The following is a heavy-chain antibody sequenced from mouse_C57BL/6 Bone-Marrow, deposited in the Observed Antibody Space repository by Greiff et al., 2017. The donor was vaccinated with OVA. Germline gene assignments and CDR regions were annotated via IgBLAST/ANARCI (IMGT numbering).Heavy chain of an antibody. CDR1: GYSITSGYY. Sequence: DVKLVESGPGLVKPSQSLSLTCSVTGYSITSGYYWNWIRQFPGNKLEWMGYISYDGSNNYNPSLTNRISITRDTSKNQFFLKLNSVTTEDTATYYCARDRTVVAHWYFDVWGTGTTVTVSS. CDR3: ARDRTVVAHWYFDV. V-gene: IGHV3-6*01. D-gene: IGHD1-1*01. CDR2: ISYDGSN. J-gene: IGHJ1*03.